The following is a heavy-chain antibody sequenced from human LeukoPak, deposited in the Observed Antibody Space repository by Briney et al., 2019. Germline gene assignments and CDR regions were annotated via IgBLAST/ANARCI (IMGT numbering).Heavy chain of an antibody. CDR3: VKYSSGWYYDY. J-gene: IGHJ4*02. CDR2: INDNGRST. CDR1: GFTFSKYA. Sequence: GGSLRLSCSASGFTFSKYAMHWVRQAPGKGLEYVSAINDNGRSTYYADSVKGRFSISRDNSKSTLYLQMSSLRTEDTAVYYCVKYSSGWYYDYWGQGTLVTVSA. D-gene: IGHD6-19*01. V-gene: IGHV3-64D*09.